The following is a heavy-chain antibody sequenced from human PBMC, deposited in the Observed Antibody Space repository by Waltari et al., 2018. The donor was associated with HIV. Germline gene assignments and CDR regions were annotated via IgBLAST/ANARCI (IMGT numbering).Heavy chain of an antibody. Sequence: EVQLLESGGGLVQAGGSLRLSCAASGFTFSNYPITWLRSAPGKGLEYVSAICGGGGVSYYADSVKGRFTVSRDNSKNTLYLQMNSLRAEDTAIYYCAKENGGNWDAFDIWGQGTMVTVSS. J-gene: IGHJ3*02. CDR3: AKENGGNWDAFDI. CDR2: ICGGGGVS. V-gene: IGHV3-23*01. CDR1: GFTFSNYP. D-gene: IGHD2-15*01.